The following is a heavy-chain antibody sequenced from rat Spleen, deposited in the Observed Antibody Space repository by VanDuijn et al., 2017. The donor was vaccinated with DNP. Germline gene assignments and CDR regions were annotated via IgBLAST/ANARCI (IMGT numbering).Heavy chain of an antibody. CDR3: ARKSFKGWFFDF. CDR2: INKDSSTT. CDR1: GFNFNDCW. J-gene: IGHJ1*01. D-gene: IGHD1-3*01. V-gene: IGHV4-2*01. Sequence: EVKLVESGGGLVQPGRSLKLSCAASGFNFNDCWLGWVRQAPGKGLEWIGEINKDSSTTNSSPSLRERFTISRDNAQNSLYLQMSKVGCDDTAIYFCARKSFKGWFFDFWGPGTMVTVSS.